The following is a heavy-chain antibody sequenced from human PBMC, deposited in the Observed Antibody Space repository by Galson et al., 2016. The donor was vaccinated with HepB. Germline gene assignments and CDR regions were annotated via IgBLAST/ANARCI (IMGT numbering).Heavy chain of an antibody. Sequence: PALVKPTQTLTLTCTFSGFSLSTSGVGVGWIRQPPGKALQWLALIYWDDDQRYSPSLKSRLTITKDTSKNQVVLTMTNMDPLDTGTYYCAHTWGQWALRGAFDIWGQGTMVAVSS. CDR3: AHTWGQWALRGAFDI. J-gene: IGHJ3*02. CDR2: IYWDDDQ. CDR1: GFSLSTSGVG. V-gene: IGHV2-5*02. D-gene: IGHD4-17*01.